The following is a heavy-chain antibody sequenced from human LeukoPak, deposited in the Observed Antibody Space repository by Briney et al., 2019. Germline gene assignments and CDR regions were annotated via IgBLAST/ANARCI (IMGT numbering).Heavy chain of an antibody. V-gene: IGHV3-53*01. CDR2: ISGAGST. D-gene: IGHD3-22*01. CDR3: ARHYYYDSSGYFGWFDP. CDR1: GFIVSGNY. Sequence: GGSLRLSCAVSGFIVSGNYMAWVRQAPGKGLEWVSYISGAGSTYFADSVKGRFTVSRDNSKNTLYLQMNSLRAEDTAVYYCARHYYYDSSGYFGWFDPWGQGTLVTVSS. J-gene: IGHJ5*02.